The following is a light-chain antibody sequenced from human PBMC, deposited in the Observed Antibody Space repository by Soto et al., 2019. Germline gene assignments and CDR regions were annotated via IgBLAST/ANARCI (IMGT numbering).Light chain of an antibody. Sequence: EIVLTQSPATLSLSPGERATLSCRGSRSVSTYLAWYQQKLGQAPRLLIYDASSRATGIPARFSGSGSGTDFALTISSLEPEDFAVYYCQQRSNWPRYTFGQGTKLEIK. CDR3: QQRSNWPRYT. V-gene: IGKV3-11*01. J-gene: IGKJ2*01. CDR1: RSVSTY. CDR2: DAS.